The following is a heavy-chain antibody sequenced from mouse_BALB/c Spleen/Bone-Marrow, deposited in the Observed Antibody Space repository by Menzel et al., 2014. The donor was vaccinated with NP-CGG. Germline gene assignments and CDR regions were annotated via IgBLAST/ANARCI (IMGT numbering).Heavy chain of an antibody. D-gene: IGHD2-3*01. CDR1: GYTFTDYV. J-gene: IGHJ4*01. Sequence: VQLQQCGPELVKPGASVKLSCKASGYTFTDYVITWVKQRTGQGLEWIGEIFPGSGSTYYNEKFKGKATPTADKSSNTAYMQLGSLTSEGSAVYFCAILDGYFSYAMDCWAQSTSFTVSS. CDR2: IFPGSGST. CDR3: AILDGYFSYAMDC. V-gene: IGHV1-77*01.